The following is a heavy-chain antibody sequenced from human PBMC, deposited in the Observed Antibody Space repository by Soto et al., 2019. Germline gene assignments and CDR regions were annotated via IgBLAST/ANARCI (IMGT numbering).Heavy chain of an antibody. CDR2: IYYSGST. D-gene: IGHD3-10*01. Sequence: PSETLSLSCTVSGGSISSSSYYWGWIRQPPGKGLEWIGSIYYSGSTYYNPSLKSRVTISVDTSKNQFSLKLSSVTAADTAVYYCGRILVLGYYHYYMAVWGKGTTVTVSS. J-gene: IGHJ6*03. CDR3: GRILVLGYYHYYMAV. V-gene: IGHV4-39*01. CDR1: GGSISSSSYY.